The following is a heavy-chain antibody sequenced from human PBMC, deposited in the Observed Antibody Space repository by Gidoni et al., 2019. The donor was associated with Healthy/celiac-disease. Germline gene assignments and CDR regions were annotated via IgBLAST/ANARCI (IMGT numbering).Heavy chain of an antibody. D-gene: IGHD6-13*01. CDR3: ARLYSSSWYWYFDL. V-gene: IGHV4-59*08. Sequence: QVQLQESGPGLVKPSETLYLTCTVTGGSISSYYWSWIRQPPGKGLEWIGYIYYSGSTNYNPSLKSRVTISVDTSKNQFSLKLSSVTAADTAVYYCARLYSSSWYWYFDLWGRGTLVTVSS. CDR1: GGSISSYY. CDR2: IYYSGST. J-gene: IGHJ2*01.